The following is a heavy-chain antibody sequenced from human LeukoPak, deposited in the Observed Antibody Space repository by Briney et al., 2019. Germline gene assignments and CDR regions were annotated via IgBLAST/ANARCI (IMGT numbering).Heavy chain of an antibody. CDR1: GFTLSTSW. Sequence: GGSLRLPCEASGFTLSTSWMNWVRQAPGKGLEWVSYISSSGSTIYYADSVKGRFTISRDNAKNSLYLQMNSLRAEDTAVYYCAYNYYDSSGYYNDYWGQGTLVTVSS. J-gene: IGHJ4*02. V-gene: IGHV3-48*04. CDR2: ISSSGSTI. CDR3: AYNYYDSSGYYNDY. D-gene: IGHD3-22*01.